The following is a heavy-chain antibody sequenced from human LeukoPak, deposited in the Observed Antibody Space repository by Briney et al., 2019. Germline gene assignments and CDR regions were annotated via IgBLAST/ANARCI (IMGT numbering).Heavy chain of an antibody. CDR2: KSYDGSVE. CDR3: ARDVRGGTNEEADY. V-gene: IGHV3-30*04. CDR1: GFSFSSTS. J-gene: IGHJ4*02. Sequence: GGSLRLSCAASGFSFSSTSMHWVRQAPGKGLEWVAVKSYDGSVEYYADSVKGRFTISRDNSKNTLYLQMNALRTEDTAVYYCARDVRGGTNEEADYWGQGTLVTVSS. D-gene: IGHD1-26*01.